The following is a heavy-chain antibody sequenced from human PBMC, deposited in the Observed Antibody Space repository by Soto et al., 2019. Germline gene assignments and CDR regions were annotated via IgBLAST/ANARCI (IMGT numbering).Heavy chain of an antibody. CDR2: INAGNGNT. CDR3: AREGLIVGATFDY. Sequence: QVQLVQSGAEEMQPGASVKVSCKASGYTFTSYAMHWVRQAPGQRLEWLGWINAGNGNTKYSENFKGRVTITRDTSASTAYMELSSLRSEDTAVYYCAREGLIVGATFDYWGQGTLVTVSS. V-gene: IGHV1-3*05. D-gene: IGHD1-26*01. CDR1: GYTFTSYA. J-gene: IGHJ4*02.